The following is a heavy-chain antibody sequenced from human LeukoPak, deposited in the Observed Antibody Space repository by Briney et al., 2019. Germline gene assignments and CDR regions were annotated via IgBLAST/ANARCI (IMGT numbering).Heavy chain of an antibody. CDR3: GSLTVVARDH. D-gene: IGHD3-22*01. CDR1: GFSFSTHW. CDR2: INSDGSAT. V-gene: IGHV3-74*01. Sequence: HPGGSLRLSCAASGFSFSTHWMHWVRQAPGKGLVYVAQINSDGSATAYADSVKGRFTISRDNAKNTLYLEMSSLRAGDTAVYYCGSLTVVARDHWGQGTLVTVSS. J-gene: IGHJ4*02.